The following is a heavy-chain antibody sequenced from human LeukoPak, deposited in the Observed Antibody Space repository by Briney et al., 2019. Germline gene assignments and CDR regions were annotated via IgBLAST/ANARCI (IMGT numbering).Heavy chain of an antibody. CDR3: ARDYYDSSGYYLP. CDR2: ISSSSSYI. J-gene: IGHJ5*02. D-gene: IGHD3-22*01. V-gene: IGHV3-21*01. Sequence: AGGSLRLSCAASGFTFSSYSMNWVRQAPGKGLEWVSSISSSSSYIYYEDSVKGRFTISRDNAKNSLYLQMNSLRAEDTAVYYCARDYYDSSGYYLPWGQGTLVTVSS. CDR1: GFTFSSYS.